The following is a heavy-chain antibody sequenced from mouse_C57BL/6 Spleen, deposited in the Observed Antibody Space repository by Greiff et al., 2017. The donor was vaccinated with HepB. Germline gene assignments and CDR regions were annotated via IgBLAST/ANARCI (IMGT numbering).Heavy chain of an antibody. J-gene: IGHJ3*01. V-gene: IGHV1-59*01. CDR2: IDPSDSYT. CDR3: ARENYGGAY. D-gene: IGHD1-1*01. Sequence: QVQLQQSGAELVRPGTSVKLSCKASGYTFTSYWMHWVKQRPGQGLEWIGVIDPSDSYTNYNQKFKGKATLTVDTSSSTAYMQLSSLTSEDSAVYYCARENYGGAYWGQGTLVTVSA. CDR1: GYTFTSYW.